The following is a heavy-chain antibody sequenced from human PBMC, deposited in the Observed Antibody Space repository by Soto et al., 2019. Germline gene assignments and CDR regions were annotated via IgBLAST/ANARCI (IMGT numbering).Heavy chain of an antibody. CDR1: GGSVSSGTSY. CDR3: ASTSRAAPGTGLDS. Sequence: KPSETLSLTCTVSGGSVSSGTSYWSWIRQPPGMRLEWIGFVYSGGSSNYNPSFKSRVTISLETSKNQFSLRLTSLTAADSAVYYCASTSRAAPGTGLDSWGQGTLVTVSS. J-gene: IGHJ4*02. V-gene: IGHV4-61*01. D-gene: IGHD6-25*01. CDR2: VYSGGSS.